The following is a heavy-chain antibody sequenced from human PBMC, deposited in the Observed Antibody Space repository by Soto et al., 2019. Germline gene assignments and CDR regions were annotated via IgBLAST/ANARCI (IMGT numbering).Heavy chain of an antibody. D-gene: IGHD4-4*01. J-gene: IGHJ5*02. CDR2: ISGSGTTI. CDR3: ARESSSNSANWFDP. Sequence: QVQLVESGGGLVKPGGSLRLSCAASGFGFSYYYMTWIRQAPGKGLEWVSYISGSGTTIYYADSVRGRFTISRDNAKNSLYLQMNSLSAEDTAVYYCARESSSNSANWFDPWGQGTLVTVSS. V-gene: IGHV3-11*01. CDR1: GFGFSYYY.